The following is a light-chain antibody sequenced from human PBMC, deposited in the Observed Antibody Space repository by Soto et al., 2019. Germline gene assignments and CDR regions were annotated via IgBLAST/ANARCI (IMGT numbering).Light chain of an antibody. CDR3: MQGTHWPIT. CDR1: QSLVHSDGIAY. J-gene: IGKJ5*01. Sequence: DVVITQSPRSLPVTLAQPASISCRSNQSLVHSDGIAYFSWFQQRPGRSPRRLIYKVSNRDSGVPARFSGSGSGTDFALKISRVEAEDVGVYYCMQGTHWPITFGQGTRLEIK. V-gene: IGKV2-30*02. CDR2: KVS.